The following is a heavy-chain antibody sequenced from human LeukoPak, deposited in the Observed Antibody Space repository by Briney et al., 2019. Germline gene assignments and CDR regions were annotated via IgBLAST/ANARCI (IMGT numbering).Heavy chain of an antibody. CDR1: GFTFGHYG. CDR2: ISGSGGST. Sequence: PGGSLRLSCAASGFTFGHYGMHWVRQAPGKGLEWVSAISGSGGSTYYADSVKGRFTISRDNSKNTLYLQMNSLRAEDTAVYYCAKDEVLAAAGPDAFDIWGQGTMVTVSS. J-gene: IGHJ3*02. CDR3: AKDEVLAAAGPDAFDI. V-gene: IGHV3-23*01. D-gene: IGHD6-13*01.